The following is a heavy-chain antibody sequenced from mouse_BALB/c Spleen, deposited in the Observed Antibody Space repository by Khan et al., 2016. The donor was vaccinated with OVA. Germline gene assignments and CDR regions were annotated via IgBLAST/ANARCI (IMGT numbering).Heavy chain of an antibody. J-gene: IGHJ1*01. CDR2: ISYSGCT. Sequence: VQLLQSGPGLVKPSQSLSLTCTVTGYSITSDDAWNWIRQFPGNKVEWMGYISYSGCTSYNPSLKRRISITRDTSKNQFFLQLNSVNTEDTATYYCARRAYYGYWYFDVWGAGTTVTVSS. D-gene: IGHD1-1*02. CDR1: GYSITSDDA. V-gene: IGHV3-2*02. CDR3: ARRAYYGYWYFDV.